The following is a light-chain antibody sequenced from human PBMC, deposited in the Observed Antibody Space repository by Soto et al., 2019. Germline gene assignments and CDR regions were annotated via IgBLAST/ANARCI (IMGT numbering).Light chain of an antibody. V-gene: IGKV4-1*01. Sequence: DIVMTQSSDSLAVSLGERASINCKSSQSVLYSSDNKNQLGWYQQKPGQPPKLVISWASTRESGVPDRFSGSVSGTDFTLTISSLQAEDVAVYYCQQYYSLPYTFGQGTNLEIK. J-gene: IGKJ2*01. CDR2: WAS. CDR1: QSVLYSSDNKNQ. CDR3: QQYYSLPYT.